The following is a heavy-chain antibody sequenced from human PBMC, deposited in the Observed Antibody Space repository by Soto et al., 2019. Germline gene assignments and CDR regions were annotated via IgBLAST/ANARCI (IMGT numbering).Heavy chain of an antibody. Sequence: LGESLKISCKGSGYSFTSYWIGWVRQMPGKGLEWMGIIYPGDSDTRYSPSFQGQVTISADKSISTAYLQWSSLKASDTAMYYCGRRELGITAAFDIWGQGTMVTVSS. CDR3: GRRELGITAAFDI. CDR1: GYSFTSYW. J-gene: IGHJ3*02. V-gene: IGHV5-51*01. D-gene: IGHD1-26*01. CDR2: IYPGDSDT.